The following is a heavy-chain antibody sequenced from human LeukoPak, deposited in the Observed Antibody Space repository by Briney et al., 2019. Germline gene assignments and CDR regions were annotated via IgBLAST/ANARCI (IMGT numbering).Heavy chain of an antibody. CDR1: RGSISGYY. CDR3: VRSKSGTYGWVDP. Sequence: SETLSLTCTVRRGSISGYYWSWIRQPPGKGLEWIGFIYYTGNTNYNPSLKSRLTISVDTSKNQFSLKVSSVTAADTAVYYCVRSKSGTYGWVDPWGQGTLVTVSS. D-gene: IGHD4-17*01. CDR2: IYYTGNT. J-gene: IGHJ5*02. V-gene: IGHV4-59*01.